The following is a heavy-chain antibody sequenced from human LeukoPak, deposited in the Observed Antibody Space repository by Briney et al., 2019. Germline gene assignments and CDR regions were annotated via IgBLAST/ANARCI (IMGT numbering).Heavy chain of an antibody. D-gene: IGHD4-17*01. J-gene: IGHJ3*01. V-gene: IGHV4-59*08. CDR2: IYSSGKT. Sequence: PSETLSLTCTVSGGSINNYYWSWIRQPPGKGLEWIAYIYSSGKTDYNPSLKSRVTISVDTSKNQFSLKLNSVTAADTAVYLCARHPSQGDNGYAFDFWGHGTVVTVSS. CDR1: GGSINNYY. CDR3: ARHPSQGDNGYAFDF.